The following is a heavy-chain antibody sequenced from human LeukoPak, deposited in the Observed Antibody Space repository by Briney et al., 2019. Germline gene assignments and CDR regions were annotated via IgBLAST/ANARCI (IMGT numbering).Heavy chain of an antibody. CDR3: ARSYCGGDCYLWAFDI. D-gene: IGHD2-21*02. J-gene: IGHJ3*02. Sequence: SETLSLTCTVSGGSISSYYWSWIRQPPGKGLEWIGYIYYSGSTNYNPSLKSRVTISVDTSKNQFSLKLSSVTAADTAVYYCARSYCGGDCYLWAFDIWGQGTTVTVSS. CDR1: GGSISSYY. CDR2: IYYSGST. V-gene: IGHV4-59*01.